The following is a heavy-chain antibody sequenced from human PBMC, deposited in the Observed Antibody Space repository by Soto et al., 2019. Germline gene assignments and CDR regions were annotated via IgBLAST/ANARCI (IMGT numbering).Heavy chain of an antibody. CDR3: ARGYSGCARRHRYGMDV. Sequence: ASVKVSCKASGYTFTSYYMHWVRQAPGQGLEWMGIINPSGGSTSYAQKFQGRATMTRDTSTSTVYMELSSLRSEDTAVYYCARGYSGCARRHRYGMDVWGQGTTVTVSS. CDR2: INPSGGST. D-gene: IGHD1-26*01. J-gene: IGHJ6*02. V-gene: IGHV1-46*01. CDR1: GYTFTSYY.